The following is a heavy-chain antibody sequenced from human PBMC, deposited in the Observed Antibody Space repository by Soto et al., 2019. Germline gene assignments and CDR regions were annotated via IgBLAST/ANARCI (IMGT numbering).Heavy chain of an antibody. CDR1: GYTLTSYA. J-gene: IGHJ4*02. Sequence: QVQLVQSGAEVKKPGASVKVSCKASGYTLTSYAMHWVRQAPGQRLEWMGWINADNGKTKYSQKFQDRVTITRDTSASTAYMELSSLRSEDTAVYYCARGGVILTGYYDYWGQGTLFTVSS. CDR2: INADNGKT. CDR3: ARGGVILTGYYDY. V-gene: IGHV1-3*01. D-gene: IGHD3-9*01.